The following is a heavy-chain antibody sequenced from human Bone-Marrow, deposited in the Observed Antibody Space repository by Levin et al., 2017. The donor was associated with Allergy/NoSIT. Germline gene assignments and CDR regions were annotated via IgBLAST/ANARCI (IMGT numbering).Heavy chain of an antibody. CDR3: AKWVRGSDGGWFFDF. CDR2: LSGRGETT. Sequence: GGSLRLSCAASGFTFRSYAMTWVRQAPGKGLEWISGLSGRGETTYYADSVKGRFTISRDNDKNTLFLQMNSLRTEDTALFYCAKWVRGSDGGWFFDFWGRGTLVTVSS. J-gene: IGHJ2*01. D-gene: IGHD3-16*01. CDR1: GFTFRSYA. V-gene: IGHV3-23*01.